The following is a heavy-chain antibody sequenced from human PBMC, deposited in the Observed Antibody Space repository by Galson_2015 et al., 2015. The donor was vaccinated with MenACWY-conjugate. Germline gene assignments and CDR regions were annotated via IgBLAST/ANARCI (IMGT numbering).Heavy chain of an antibody. CDR1: GFTFSRYW. J-gene: IGHJ4*02. D-gene: IGHD3-22*01. Sequence: GSLRLSCAVSGFTFSRYWMHWVRQAPGKGLEWVADIKPDGSEKYYADSVKGRFTISRDNVKNSLYLQMNSLRAEDTAVYYCASEDYYYDSSSRRKLSMDYWGQGTLVTVSS. V-gene: IGHV3-7*03. CDR3: ASEDYYYDSSSRRKLSMDY. CDR2: IKPDGSEK.